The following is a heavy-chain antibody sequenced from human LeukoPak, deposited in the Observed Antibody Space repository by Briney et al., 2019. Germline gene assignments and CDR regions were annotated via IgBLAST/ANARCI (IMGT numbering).Heavy chain of an antibody. CDR3: ARGSDWERGSYDY. Sequence: GGSLRLSCAASGFTFSSYSMKWVRQAPGKGLEWVANIKEDGSKKYYVDSVKGRFTISRDNAENSLYLQMNSLRVEDTAVYYCARGSDWERGSYDYWGQGTLVTVSS. J-gene: IGHJ4*02. D-gene: IGHD1-26*01. CDR1: GFTFSSYS. CDR2: IKEDGSKK. V-gene: IGHV3-7*05.